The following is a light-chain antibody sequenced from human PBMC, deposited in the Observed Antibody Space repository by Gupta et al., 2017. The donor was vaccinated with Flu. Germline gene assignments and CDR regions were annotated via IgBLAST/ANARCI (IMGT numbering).Light chain of an antibody. CDR1: QNVNIY. CDR3: QQSVNTPWT. J-gene: IGKJ1*01. Sequence: DIQMTQSPVSLSASVGDRVTISCRASQNVNIYLNWYRQKPGEAPDLLIYASSRLESGVPSRFSGSGSGTDFTLTISRLQPEDFATYYCQQSVNTPWTFGQGTKVDIK. V-gene: IGKV1-39*01. CDR2: ASS.